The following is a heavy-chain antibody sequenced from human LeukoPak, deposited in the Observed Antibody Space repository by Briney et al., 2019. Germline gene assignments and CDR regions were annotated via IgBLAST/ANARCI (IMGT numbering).Heavy chain of an antibody. V-gene: IGHV4-59*08. CDR1: GGSISSYY. J-gene: IGHJ4*02. CDR3: ARTISGYGFDY. Sequence: SETLSLTCTVSGGSISSYYWSWIRQPPGKGLEWIGYIYYSGSTNYNPSLKSRVTISVDTSKNQFSLKLSSVTAADTAVYYCARTISGYGFDYWGQGTLVTVSS. CDR2: IYYSGST. D-gene: IGHD5-12*01.